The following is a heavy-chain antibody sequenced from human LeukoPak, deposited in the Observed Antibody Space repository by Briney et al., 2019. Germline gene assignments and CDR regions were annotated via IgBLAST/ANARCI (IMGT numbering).Heavy chain of an antibody. V-gene: IGHV4-34*01. D-gene: IGHD2-15*01. CDR2: INHSGST. Sequence: SETLSLTCAVYGGSFSGYYWSWIRQPPGKGLEWIGEINHSGSTNYNPSLKSRVTISVDTSKNQFSLKLSSVTAADTAVYYCARHDPVGYYQHGMDVWGQGTTVTVSS. CDR3: ARHDPVGYYQHGMDV. CDR1: GGSFSGYY. J-gene: IGHJ6*02.